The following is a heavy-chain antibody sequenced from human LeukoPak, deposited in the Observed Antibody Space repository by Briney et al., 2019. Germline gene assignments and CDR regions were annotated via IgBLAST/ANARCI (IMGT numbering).Heavy chain of an antibody. V-gene: IGHV4-59*03. Sequence: SETLSLTCTVSGDSTSNFYWNWIRQSPGKGLEWIGNIHYSGSSVYNPSLKSRGTISIDTTRRQFFLKLNSVTAADTAVYFCALAPNSNWFDFWGPGILVTVSS. J-gene: IGHJ5*01. CDR3: ALAPNSNWFDF. CDR1: GDSTSNFY. D-gene: IGHD2-8*01. CDR2: IHYSGSS.